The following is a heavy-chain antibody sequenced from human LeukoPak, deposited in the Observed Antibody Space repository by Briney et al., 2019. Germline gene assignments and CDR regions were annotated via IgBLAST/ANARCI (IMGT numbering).Heavy chain of an antibody. CDR2: IYSGGST. CDR3: ARVRIQLWYYFDY. Sequence: PGGSLRLSCAASGLTVSSNYMSWVRQAPGKGLEWVSVIYSGGSTYYADSVKGRFTISRDNSKNTLYLQMNSLRAEDTAVYYCARVRIQLWYYFDYWGQGTLVTVSS. CDR1: GLTVSSNY. D-gene: IGHD5-18*01. J-gene: IGHJ4*02. V-gene: IGHV3-53*01.